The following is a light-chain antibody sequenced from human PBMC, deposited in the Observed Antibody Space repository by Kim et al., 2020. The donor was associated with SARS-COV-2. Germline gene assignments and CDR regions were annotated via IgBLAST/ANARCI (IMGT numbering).Light chain of an antibody. J-gene: IGKJ2*01. V-gene: IGKV2-24*01. CDR3: MQTTQFPHT. CDR1: QSLVYNNGNTY. CDR2: RIS. Sequence: DFVLTQTPLSSPVTLGQPASISCRSSQSLVYNNGNTYLSWLHQRPGQPPRLLISRISNRFSGVPDRFSGSGAGTDFTLKISRVEAEDVGVYYCMQTTQFPHTFGQGTKLEI.